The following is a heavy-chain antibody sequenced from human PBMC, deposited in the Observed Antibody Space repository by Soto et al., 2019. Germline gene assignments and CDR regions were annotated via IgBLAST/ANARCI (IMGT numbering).Heavy chain of an antibody. CDR2: ITTSDDIA. D-gene: IGHD3-3*01. CDR3: TKGDSAGYFDPSTGYSTPDH. J-gene: IGHJ5*02. Sequence: EVQLFESGGGLVEPGESLRLSCAASGFIFKDFAMRWVRQAPGKGLEWVSTITTSDDIAYSADSVRSRFTISRDNSANTVFLQMSSLRGDDTATYYCTKGDSAGYFDPSTGYSTPDHWGQGTLVTVSS. V-gene: IGHV3-23*01. CDR1: GFIFKDFA.